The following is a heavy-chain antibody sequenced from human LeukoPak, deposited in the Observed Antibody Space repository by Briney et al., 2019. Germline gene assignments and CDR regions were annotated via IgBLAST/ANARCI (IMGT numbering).Heavy chain of an antibody. D-gene: IGHD3-10*01. CDR1: GGSISSHY. V-gene: IGHV4-59*11. CDR2: IFYTGST. J-gene: IGHJ5*02. CDR3: ARAGAWQIDP. Sequence: SETLSLTCTVSGGSISSHYWSWIRQPPGKGLEWIGYIFYTGSTNYNPSLKSRVTISVDKSKNQFSLKLRFVTAADTAVYYCARAGAWQIDPWGQGTLVTVSS.